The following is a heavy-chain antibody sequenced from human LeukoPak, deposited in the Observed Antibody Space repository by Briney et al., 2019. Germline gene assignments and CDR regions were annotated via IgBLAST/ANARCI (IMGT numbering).Heavy chain of an antibody. D-gene: IGHD3-3*01. Sequence: SETLSLTCTVSGGSISSYYWSWIRQPPGKGLEWIGYIYYSGSTNYNPSLKSRVTISVDTSKNQFSLKLSSVTAADTAVYYCARVVSIFGVVTYEAFDIWGQGTMVTVSS. CDR1: GGSISSYY. J-gene: IGHJ3*02. V-gene: IGHV4-59*01. CDR3: ARVVSIFGVVTYEAFDI. CDR2: IYYSGST.